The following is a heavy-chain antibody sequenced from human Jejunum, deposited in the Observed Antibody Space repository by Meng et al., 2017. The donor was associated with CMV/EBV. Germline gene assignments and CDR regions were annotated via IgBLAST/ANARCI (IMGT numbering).Heavy chain of an antibody. CDR3: ARDVWGFDY. CDR1: GYPFTDHN. Sequence: QVHLLQSGAEVKKPGASVKISCKPSGYPFTDHNIGWVRQAPGQGIEWVGWISLGNGQTVYGHKLQGRVTVATDTSTSTAYMELRSLRSDDTAMYYCARDVWGFDYWGQGTLVTVSS. D-gene: IGHD7-27*01. V-gene: IGHV1-18*04. J-gene: IGHJ4*02. CDR2: ISLGNGQT.